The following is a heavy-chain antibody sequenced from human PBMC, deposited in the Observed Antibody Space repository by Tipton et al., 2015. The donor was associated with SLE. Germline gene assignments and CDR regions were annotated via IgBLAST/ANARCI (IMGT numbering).Heavy chain of an antibody. J-gene: IGHJ3*02. CDR1: GGSISSHY. CDR2: IYHSGST. CDR3: AGELGNDAFDI. V-gene: IGHV4-38-2*02. Sequence: TLSLTCTVSGGSISSHYWGWIRQPPGKGLEWIGSIYHSGSTYYNPSLKSRVTISVDTSKNQFSLKLSSVTAADTAVHYCAGELGNDAFDIWGLGTMVTVSS. D-gene: IGHD7-27*01.